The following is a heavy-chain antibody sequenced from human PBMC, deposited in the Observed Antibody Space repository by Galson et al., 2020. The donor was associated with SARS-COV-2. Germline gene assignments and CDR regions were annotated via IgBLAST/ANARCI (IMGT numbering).Heavy chain of an antibody. CDR2: IYYSGST. CDR1: GGSISSSSYY. V-gene: IGHV4-39*07. D-gene: IGHD5-12*01. Sequence: SETLSLTYTVSGGSISSSSYYWGWIRQPPGKGLEWIGSIYYSGSTYYNPSLKSRVTISVDTSKNQFSLKLSSVTAADTAVYYCARAQVERDGYNSRRLYYYYYGMDVWGQGTTVTVSS. J-gene: IGHJ6*02. CDR3: ARAQVERDGYNSRRLYYYYYGMDV.